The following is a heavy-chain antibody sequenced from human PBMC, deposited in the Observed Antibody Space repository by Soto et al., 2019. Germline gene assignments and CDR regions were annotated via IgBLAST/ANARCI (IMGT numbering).Heavy chain of an antibody. J-gene: IGHJ6*02. CDR1: GGSISSYY. V-gene: IGHV4-4*07. CDR2: IYTSGST. Sequence: SETLSLTCTVSGGSISSYYWSWIRQPAGKGLEWIGRIYTSGSTNYNPSLKSRVTMSVDTSKNQFSLKLSSVTAADTAVYYCARGLYLGYSSGSYYYYGMDVWGQGTTVTVSS. D-gene: IGHD6-19*01. CDR3: ARGLYLGYSSGSYYYYGMDV.